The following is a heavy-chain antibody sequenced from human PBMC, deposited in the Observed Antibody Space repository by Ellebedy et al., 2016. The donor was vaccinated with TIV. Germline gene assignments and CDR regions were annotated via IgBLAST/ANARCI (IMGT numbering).Heavy chain of an antibody. D-gene: IGHD6-19*01. Sequence: SETLSLTCAVYGGSFSGYYWSWIRQPPGKGLEWIGEITQSGRTNYNPSLKGRVTISVDTSKNQFSLRLSSVTAADTALYYCAKGRSGWYYFDYWGRGTPVTVSS. CDR1: GGSFSGYY. J-gene: IGHJ4*02. CDR3: AKGRSGWYYFDY. V-gene: IGHV4-34*01. CDR2: ITQSGRT.